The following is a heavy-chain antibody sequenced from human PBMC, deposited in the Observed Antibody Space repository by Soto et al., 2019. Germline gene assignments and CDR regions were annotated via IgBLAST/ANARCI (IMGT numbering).Heavy chain of an antibody. V-gene: IGHV4-59*01. CDR2: INYSGGT. CDR3: ARLWTFHWYFDL. Sequence: QVQLQESGPGLVKPSETLSLTCTVSGGSISSYYWSWIRQPPGKGLEWIGYINYSGGTNHNPSLKRRVXTXVXXSTNQFSLKLSPVTAADAAVYYCARLWTFHWYFDLWGRGTLVTVSS. J-gene: IGHJ2*01. D-gene: IGHD1-1*01. CDR1: GGSISSYY.